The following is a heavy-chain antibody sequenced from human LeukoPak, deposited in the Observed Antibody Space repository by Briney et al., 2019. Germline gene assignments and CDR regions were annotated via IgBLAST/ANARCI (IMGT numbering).Heavy chain of an antibody. CDR1: GDSVSSHY. V-gene: IGHV4-59*02. Sequence: PSETLSLTCTVSGDSVSSHYWGWIRQPPGKGLEWIAYVYYTGTSNYNPSLKSRVTISIDTSKNQFSLKLISVTPADTAVYYCARYSNHVDYFDSWGQGTLVTVSS. D-gene: IGHD4-11*01. CDR3: ARYSNHVDYFDS. CDR2: VYYTGTS. J-gene: IGHJ4*02.